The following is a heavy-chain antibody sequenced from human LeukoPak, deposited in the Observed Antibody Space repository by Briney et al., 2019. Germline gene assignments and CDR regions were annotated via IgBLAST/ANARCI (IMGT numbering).Heavy chain of an antibody. CDR1: GFIFSSYW. CDR3: ARRVVVPAAPYYFDY. D-gene: IGHD2-2*01. V-gene: IGHV3-74*01. Sequence: GGSLRLSCAASGFIFSSYWMHWVRQAPGMGLVWVSRINSDGSSTSYADSVKGRFTISRDNAKNTLYLQMNSLGAEDTAVYYCARRVVVPAAPYYFDYWGQGTLVTVSS. J-gene: IGHJ4*02. CDR2: INSDGSST.